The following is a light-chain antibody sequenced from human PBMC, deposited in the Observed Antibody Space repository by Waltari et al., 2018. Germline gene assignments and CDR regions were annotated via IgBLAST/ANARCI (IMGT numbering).Light chain of an antibody. V-gene: IGKV1-8*01. CDR3: QQYYSSPFT. CDR1: QGISSY. Sequence: AIRMTQSPSSLSASTGDRVTITSRTSQGISSYLAWYQQKPGKAPKLLIYAASTLQSGVPSRFSGSGSGTDFTLTISCLQSEDVAVYYCQQYYSSPFTFGPGTKVDIK. J-gene: IGKJ3*01. CDR2: AAS.